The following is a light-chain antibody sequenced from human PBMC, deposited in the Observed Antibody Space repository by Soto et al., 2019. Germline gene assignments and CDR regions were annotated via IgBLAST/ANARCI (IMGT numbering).Light chain of an antibody. CDR2: GAS. V-gene: IGKV3-15*01. J-gene: IGKJ1*01. CDR1: HSVSSS. CDR3: QQYSDWRPQ. Sequence: EIVMTQSPATLSVSPGERATLFCRASHSVSSSLAWYQQKPGQAPRLLIHGASNRATGIPARFSGSGSGTEFTLTISSLQSEDFAVYYCQQYSDWRPQFGQGTKVEIK.